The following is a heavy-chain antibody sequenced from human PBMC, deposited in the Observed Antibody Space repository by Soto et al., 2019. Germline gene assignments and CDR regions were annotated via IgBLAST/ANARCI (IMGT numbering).Heavy chain of an antibody. J-gene: IGHJ6*02. CDR2: ISYDGSNK. D-gene: IGHD3-10*01. V-gene: IGHV3-30-3*01. CDR1: GFTFSSYA. Sequence: GGSLRLSCAASGFTFSSYAMHWVRQAPGKGLEWVAVISYDGSNKYYADSVKGRFTISRDNSKNTLYLQMNSLRAEDTAVYYCAREPGAPWLDGMDVWGQGTTVTVSS. CDR3: AREPGAPWLDGMDV.